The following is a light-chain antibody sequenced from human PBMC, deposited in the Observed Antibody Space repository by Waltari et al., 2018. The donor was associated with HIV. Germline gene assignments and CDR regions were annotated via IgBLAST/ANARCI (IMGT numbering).Light chain of an antibody. CDR3: AAWDDSLNGLWV. J-gene: IGLJ3*02. Sequence: QSVLTQPPSASGTPGQRVTISCSGSSPNFGRNPVNWYQQLPGTAPNLLIYSNIQRPSGVPDRFSGSKSGTSASLAISGLQSDDEADYYCAAWDDSLNGLWVFGGGTKLTVL. CDR1: SPNFGRNP. V-gene: IGLV1-44*01. CDR2: SNI.